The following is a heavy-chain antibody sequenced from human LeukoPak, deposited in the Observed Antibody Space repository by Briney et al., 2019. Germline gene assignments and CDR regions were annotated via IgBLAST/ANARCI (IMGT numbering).Heavy chain of an antibody. CDR1: GFTFSSYA. J-gene: IGHJ3*02. V-gene: IGHV3-23*01. CDR3: AKDRGNWSPYYYDSSGYPHDAFDI. D-gene: IGHD3-22*01. CDR2: ISGSGGST. Sequence: GGSLRLSCTVSGFTFSSYAMSWVRQAPGKGLEWVSAISGSGGSTYYADSVKGRFTISRDNSKNTLYLQMNSLRAEDTAVYYCAKDRGNWSPYYYDSSGYPHDAFDIWGQGTMVTVSS.